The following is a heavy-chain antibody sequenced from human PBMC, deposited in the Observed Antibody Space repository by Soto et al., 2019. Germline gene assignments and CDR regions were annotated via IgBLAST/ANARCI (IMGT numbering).Heavy chain of an antibody. J-gene: IGHJ6*02. V-gene: IGHV1-18*04. CDR3: ARERKAARPRGYYYYGMDV. CDR1: GYTFTSYG. CDR2: ISAYNGNT. D-gene: IGHD6-6*01. Sequence: GASVKVSCKASGYTFTSYGISWVRQAPGQGLEWMGWISAYNGNTNYAQKLQGRVTMTTDTSTSIAYMELRSLRSDDTAVYYCARERKAARPRGYYYYGMDVWGQGTTVTVSS.